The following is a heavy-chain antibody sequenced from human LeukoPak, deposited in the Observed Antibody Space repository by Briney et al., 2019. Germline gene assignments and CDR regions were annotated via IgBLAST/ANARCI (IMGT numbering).Heavy chain of an antibody. J-gene: IGHJ3*02. V-gene: IGHV4-61*02. CDR1: GGSISSGSYY. D-gene: IGHD1-7*01. CDR3: ARDTWDYDAFDI. Sequence: PSQTLSLTCTVSGGSISSGSYYWSWIRQPAGKGLEWIGRIYTTGTTNYNPSLKSRVTISVDTSKNQFSLKLSSVTAADTAVYYCARDTWDYDAFDIWGQGTMVTVSS. CDR2: IYTTGTT.